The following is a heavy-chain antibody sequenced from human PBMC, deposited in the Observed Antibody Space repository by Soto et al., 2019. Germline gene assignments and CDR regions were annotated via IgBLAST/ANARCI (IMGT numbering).Heavy chain of an antibody. CDR1: GFTFSSYA. Sequence: VQLLESGGGLVQPGGSLRLSCAASGFTFSSYAMSWVRQAPGEGLQWVSTMSSGGTYTYYADSVKGRFTISRDNSKNTLYLQMNSLRAEDTAVYYCAARAPTIMYGMDVWGQGTTVTVSS. J-gene: IGHJ6*01. V-gene: IGHV3-23*01. D-gene: IGHD5-12*01. CDR3: AARAPTIMYGMDV. CDR2: MSSGGTYT.